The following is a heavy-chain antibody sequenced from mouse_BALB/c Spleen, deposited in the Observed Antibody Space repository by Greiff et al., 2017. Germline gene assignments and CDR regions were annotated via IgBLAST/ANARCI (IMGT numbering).Heavy chain of an antibody. CDR1: GFAFSSYA. Sequence: EVQLVESGGGLVKPGGSLKLSCAASGFAFSSYAMSWVRQTPGKRLEWVASISSGGSTYYSDSVKGRFTISSDNARNIRYLQMSSQSSADAALYYYARRAYGDSSFAYWGQGTLVTVSA. CDR3: ARRAYGDSSFAY. V-gene: IGHV5-6-5*01. J-gene: IGHJ3*01. D-gene: IGHD1-1*01. CDR2: ISSGGST.